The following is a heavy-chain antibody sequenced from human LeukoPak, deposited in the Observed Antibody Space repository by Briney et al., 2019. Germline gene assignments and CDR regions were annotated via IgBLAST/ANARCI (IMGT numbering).Heavy chain of an antibody. CDR3: ARSRYILDY. D-gene: IGHD5-12*01. Sequence: GGSLRLSCAASGFTFSSYDMHWVRQAPGKGPEWVAIIRYDGSNENYADSVKGRFTISRDNPKKTLYLQMNSLRAEDTAVYYCARSRYILDYWGQGTLVTVSS. V-gene: IGHV3-33*01. CDR1: GFTFSSYD. CDR2: IRYDGSNE. J-gene: IGHJ4*02.